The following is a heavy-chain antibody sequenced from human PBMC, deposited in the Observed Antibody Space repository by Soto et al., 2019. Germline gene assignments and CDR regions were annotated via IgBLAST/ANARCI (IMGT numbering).Heavy chain of an antibody. CDR2: IRNKVYGGTA. CDR1: GFTFGAYA. CDR3: TRAWSYYSSSYHYGMDV. J-gene: IGHJ6*02. D-gene: IGHD2-2*01. V-gene: IGHV3-49*04. Sequence: GGSLRLCSTASGFTFGAYAMSGVRQAPGKGLEWVSFIRNKVYGGTAEYAASVKGRFTISRDDSKSIAYLQMSSLKTEDTAVYYCTRAWSYYSSSYHYGMDVWGQGTAVTVSS.